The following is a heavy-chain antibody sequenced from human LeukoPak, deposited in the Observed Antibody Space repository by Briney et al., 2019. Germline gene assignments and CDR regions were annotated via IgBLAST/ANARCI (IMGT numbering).Heavy chain of an antibody. Sequence: GGSLRLSCAASGFTFSSYAMHWVRQAPGKGLEWVSGISWSSGSIGYADSVKGRFTISRDNAKNSLYLQMNSLRAEDTALYYCATRALDYWGQGTLVTVSS. V-gene: IGHV3-9*01. CDR2: ISWSSGSI. D-gene: IGHD1-26*01. CDR1: GFTFSSYA. CDR3: ATRALDY. J-gene: IGHJ4*02.